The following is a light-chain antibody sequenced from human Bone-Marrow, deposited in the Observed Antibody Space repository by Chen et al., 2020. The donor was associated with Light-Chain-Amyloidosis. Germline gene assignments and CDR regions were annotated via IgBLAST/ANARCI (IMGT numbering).Light chain of an antibody. J-gene: IGLJ1*01. CDR2: EDN. Sequence: FMLTQPHSVSESPGKTVTISCTRSNGGIASHYVQWYQQRPGSSPVVVIYEDNQRPSGVPDLFSASTDSSSASLTISGLETEDEADYYCQSDDSSNGNYVFGTGTKVTVL. CDR3: QSDDSSNGNYV. CDR1: NGGIASHY. V-gene: IGLV6-57*01.